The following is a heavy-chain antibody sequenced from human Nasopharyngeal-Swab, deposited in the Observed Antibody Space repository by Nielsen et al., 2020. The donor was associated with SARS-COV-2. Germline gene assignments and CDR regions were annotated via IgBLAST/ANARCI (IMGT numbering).Heavy chain of an antibody. CDR3: AKQNKWELDY. CDR2: ISWDGGST. V-gene: IGHV3-43*01. CDR1: GFTFDDYT. Sequence: GASLKISCAASGFTFDDYTMHWVRQAPGKGLEWVSLISWDGGSTYYADSVKGRFTISRDNSKNSLYLQMNSLRTEDTALYYCAKQNKWELDYWGQGTLVTVSS. J-gene: IGHJ4*02. D-gene: IGHD1-26*01.